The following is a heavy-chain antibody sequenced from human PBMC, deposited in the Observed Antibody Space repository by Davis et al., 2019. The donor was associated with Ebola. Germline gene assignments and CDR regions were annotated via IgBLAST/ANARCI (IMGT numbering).Heavy chain of an antibody. J-gene: IGHJ6*02. CDR2: INHSGST. CDR1: GGSISSGDYY. Sequence: MPSETLSLTCTVSGGSISSGDYYWSWIRQPPGKGLEWIGEINHSGSTNYNPSLKSRVTISVDTSKNQFSLKLSSVTAADTAVYYCASRPYIVATLGNYYYYYGMDVWGQGTTVTVSS. V-gene: IGHV4-39*01. CDR3: ASRPYIVATLGNYYYYYGMDV. D-gene: IGHD5-12*01.